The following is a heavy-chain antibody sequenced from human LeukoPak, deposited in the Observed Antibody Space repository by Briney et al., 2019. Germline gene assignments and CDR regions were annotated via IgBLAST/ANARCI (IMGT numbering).Heavy chain of an antibody. CDR1: GYTFTDYY. V-gene: IGHV1-2*02. D-gene: IGHD6-13*01. CDR2: INPNSGGT. CDR3: ARGRTPAGGRVLDGY. Sequence: GASVKVSCKASGYTFTDYYMHWVRQAPGQGLEWMGCINPNSGGTDYAQKSQGRVTMTRDTSIITAYMELSSLTSDDTAIYYCARGRTPAGGRVLDGYWGQGTLVTVSS. J-gene: IGHJ4*02.